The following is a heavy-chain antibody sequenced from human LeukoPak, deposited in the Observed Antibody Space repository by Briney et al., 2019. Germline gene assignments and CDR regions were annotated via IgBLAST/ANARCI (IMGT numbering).Heavy chain of an antibody. CDR3: AREEPFSYCNSGRYYYYYMDV. Sequence: GGSLRLSCAASGFTFSSYEMNWVRQAPGKGLEWVSYISSSGSTIYYADSVKGRFTISRDNAKNSLYLQMSSLRAEDTAVYYCAREEPFSYCNSGRYYYYYMDVWGKGTTVTVSS. CDR2: ISSSGSTI. CDR1: GFTFSSYE. J-gene: IGHJ6*03. V-gene: IGHV3-48*03. D-gene: IGHD4-11*01.